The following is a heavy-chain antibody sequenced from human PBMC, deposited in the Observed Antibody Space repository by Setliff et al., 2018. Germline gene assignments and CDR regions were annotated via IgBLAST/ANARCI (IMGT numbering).Heavy chain of an antibody. V-gene: IGHV5-51*01. J-gene: IGHJ3*01. CDR1: GYIFTNYW. Sequence: GESLKISCKASGYIFTNYWIGWVRQMPGKGLEWIGVIYPGDSDTRYSPSFQGQVTITADKSINTAYLQWSSLKASDTAIYYCTRHEDRNKCTSSSCYRENAAFDVWGQGAMVTVSS. CDR2: IYPGDSDT. CDR3: TRHEDRNKCTSSSCYRENAAFDV. D-gene: IGHD2-2*01.